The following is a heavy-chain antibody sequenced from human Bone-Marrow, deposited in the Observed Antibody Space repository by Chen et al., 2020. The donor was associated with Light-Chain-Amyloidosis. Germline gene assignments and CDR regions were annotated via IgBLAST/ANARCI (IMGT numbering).Heavy chain of an antibody. CDR1: GGSISANNYY. J-gene: IGHJ5*02. CDR3: ARPHSGRGGGSWFDP. V-gene: IGHV4-39*01. Sequence: QLQLQESGPGLVKPSETLSLTCTVFGGSISANNYYGGWIRQPPGKGLECIGSLYYGGSTFYHPSLKGRLTLSVDTSKNQFSLRLSSVTAADTAVYYCARPHSGRGGGSWFDPWGQGTLVTVSS. CDR2: LYYGGST. D-gene: IGHD2-15*01.